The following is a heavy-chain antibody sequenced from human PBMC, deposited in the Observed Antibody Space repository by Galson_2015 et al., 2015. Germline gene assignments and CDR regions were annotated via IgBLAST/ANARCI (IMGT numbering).Heavy chain of an antibody. J-gene: IGHJ4*02. D-gene: IGHD5-24*01. CDR3: VRGAGWLLDS. CDR2: IRGDGTEK. CDR1: GFTFSSHW. Sequence: SLRLCCAASGFTFSSHWMNWVRQAPGKGLEWVALIRGDGTEKHYVDSVKGRFTISRDNAKNSLYLQMKSLRAEDTAVYYCVRGAGWLLDSWGQGTLVTVSS. V-gene: IGHV3-7*01.